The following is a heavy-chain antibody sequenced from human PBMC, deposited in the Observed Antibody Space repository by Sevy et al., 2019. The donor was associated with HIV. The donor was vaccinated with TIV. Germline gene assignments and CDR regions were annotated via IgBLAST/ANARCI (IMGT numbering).Heavy chain of an antibody. CDR2: IYTGGGT. Sequence: GGSLRLSCAASGFIGTSHYMAWVRQAPGKGLEWVSSIYTGGGTYYADSVKGRFTISRDNSKNTLYLHMNSLSAEDTAFYYCARVPRYDEPYYFDYWGQGALVTVSS. CDR3: ARVPRYDEPYYFDY. J-gene: IGHJ4*02. V-gene: IGHV3-53*01. CDR1: GFIGTSHY. D-gene: IGHD3-3*01.